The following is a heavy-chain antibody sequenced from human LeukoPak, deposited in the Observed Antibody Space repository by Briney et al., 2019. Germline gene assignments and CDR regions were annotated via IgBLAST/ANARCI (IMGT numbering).Heavy chain of an antibody. J-gene: IGHJ3*02. V-gene: IGHV3-48*02. Sequence: GGFLRLSCAASGFTFNSYNMNWVRQAPGKGLEWVSYISSSSSTIYYADSVKGRFTISRDSAKTSLFLQMNSLRDEDTAVYYCARAYSSSSGRDAFDSWGLGTLVTVSS. CDR1: GFTFNSYN. CDR2: ISSSSSTI. D-gene: IGHD6-6*01. CDR3: ARAYSSSSGRDAFDS.